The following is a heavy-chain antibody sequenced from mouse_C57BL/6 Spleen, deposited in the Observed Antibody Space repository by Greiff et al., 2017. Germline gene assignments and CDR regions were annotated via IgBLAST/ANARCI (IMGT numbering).Heavy chain of an antibody. J-gene: IGHJ1*03. V-gene: IGHV5-15*01. CDR2: ISNLAYSI. CDR3: ARLLGYFDV. D-gene: IGHD3-1*01. CDR1: GFTFSDYG. Sequence: EVKLMESGGGLVQPGGSLKLSCAASGFTFSDYGMAWVRQAPRKGPEWVAFISNLAYSIYYADTVTGRFTISRENAKSTLYLEMSSLRSEDTAMYYCARLLGYFDVWGTGTTVTVSS.